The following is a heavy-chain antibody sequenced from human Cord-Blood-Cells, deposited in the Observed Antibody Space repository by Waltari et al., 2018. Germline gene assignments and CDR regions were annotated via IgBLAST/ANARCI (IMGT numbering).Heavy chain of an antibody. V-gene: IGHV5-51*01. CDR3: ARHGSWDYWYFDL. CDR2: IYPDDADT. D-gene: IGHD3-10*01. CDR1: GYSFTSYW. Sequence: EVQLVQSGAEVKKPGESLKISCKGSGYSFTSYWIGWVRQMPGKGLEWMGIIYPDDADTRYSPSFQVQVTISADKSISTAYLQWSSLKASDTAMYYCARHGSWDYWYFDLWGRGTLVTVSS. J-gene: IGHJ2*01.